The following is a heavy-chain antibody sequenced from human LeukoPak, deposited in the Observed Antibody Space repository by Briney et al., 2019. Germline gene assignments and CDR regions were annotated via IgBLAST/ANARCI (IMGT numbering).Heavy chain of an antibody. CDR1: GYTFTGYY. J-gene: IGHJ4*02. D-gene: IGHD6-13*01. Sequence: ASVKVSCKASGYTFTGYYMHWVRQAPGQGLEWMGWINPNSGGTNYAQKFQGRVTMTRDTSISTAYMELSSLRSEDTAVYYCARADSSSWEEFDYWGQGTLVTVSS. CDR3: ARADSSSWEEFDY. V-gene: IGHV1-2*02. CDR2: INPNSGGT.